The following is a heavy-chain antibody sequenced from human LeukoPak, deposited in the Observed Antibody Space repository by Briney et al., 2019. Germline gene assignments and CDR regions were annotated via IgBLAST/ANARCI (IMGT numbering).Heavy chain of an antibody. V-gene: IGHV1-18*04. Sequence: AASVKVSCKASGYTFTGYYMHWVRQAPGQGLEWMGWISAYNGNTNYAQKLQGRVTMTTDTSTSTAYMELRSLRSDDTAVYYCARGEVPAAVDYWGQGTLVTVSS. CDR3: ARGEVPAAVDY. D-gene: IGHD2-2*01. CDR1: GYTFTGYY. CDR2: ISAYNGNT. J-gene: IGHJ4*02.